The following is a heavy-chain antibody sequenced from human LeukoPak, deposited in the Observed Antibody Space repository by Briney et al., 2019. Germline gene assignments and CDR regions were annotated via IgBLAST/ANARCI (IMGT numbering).Heavy chain of an antibody. V-gene: IGHV3-30*18. D-gene: IGHD4-23*01. Sequence: GRSLRLSCAASGFTFSSYGMHWVRQAPGKGLEGVAVISYDGSNKYYADSVKGRFTISRDNSKNTLYLQMNSLRAEDTAVYYCAKGNYGGNSRIPLSDYWGKGTLVTVSS. CDR3: AKGNYGGNSRIPLSDY. CDR2: ISYDGSNK. CDR1: GFTFSSYG. J-gene: IGHJ4*02.